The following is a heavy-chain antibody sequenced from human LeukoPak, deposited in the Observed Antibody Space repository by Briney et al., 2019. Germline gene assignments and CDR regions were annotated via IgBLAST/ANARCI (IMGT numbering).Heavy chain of an antibody. V-gene: IGHV3-69-1*02. J-gene: IGHJ4*02. CDR1: GFTFSSYW. CDR2: ISSSSGI. CDR3: ARGFSY. Sequence: GGSLRLSCVASGFTFSSYWLHWVRQAPGKGLEWVSYISSSSGIFYADSVKGRFTISRDNAKNSLYLQMNSLRAEDTAVYYCARGFSYWGQGTLVTVSS.